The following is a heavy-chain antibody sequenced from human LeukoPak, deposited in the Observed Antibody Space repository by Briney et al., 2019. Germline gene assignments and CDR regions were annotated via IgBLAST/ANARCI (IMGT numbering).Heavy chain of an antibody. CDR3: TASSPRYYYDSSARKQLDY. V-gene: IGHV3-49*04. Sequence: GGSLRLSCTASGFTFGDYAMSWVRQAPGKGLEWVGFIRSKAYGGTTEYAASVKGRFTISRDDSKSIAYLQMNSLKTEDTAVYYCTASSPRYYYDSSARKQLDYWGQGTLVTVSS. CDR2: IRSKAYGGTT. CDR1: GFTFGDYA. D-gene: IGHD3-22*01. J-gene: IGHJ4*02.